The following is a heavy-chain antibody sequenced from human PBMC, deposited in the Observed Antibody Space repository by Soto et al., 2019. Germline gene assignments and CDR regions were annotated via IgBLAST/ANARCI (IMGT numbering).Heavy chain of an antibody. J-gene: IGHJ4*02. CDR3: ARKGGDRSGYYFDY. D-gene: IGHD3-22*01. Sequence: EVQLLESGGGLVQPGGSLRLSCAASGFTFSSYAMSWVRQAPGKGLEWVSAISGSGGSTYYADSVKGRFTISRDNSKNTLYLQMNSLRADDTAVYYCARKGGDRSGYYFDYWGQGTLVTVSS. CDR1: GFTFSSYA. V-gene: IGHV3-23*01. CDR2: ISGSGGST.